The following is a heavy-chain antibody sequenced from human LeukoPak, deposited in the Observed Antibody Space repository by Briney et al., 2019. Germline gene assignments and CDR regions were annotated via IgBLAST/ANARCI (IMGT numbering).Heavy chain of an antibody. Sequence: GASVKVSCKASGGTFSSYAISWVRQAPGQGLEWMGGIIPIFGTANYAQKFQGRVTITADEFTSTAYMELSSLRSEDTAVYYCARAPVTYYYDNHLGYFDYWGQGTLVTVSS. CDR3: ARAPVTYYYDNHLGYFDY. D-gene: IGHD3-22*01. CDR2: IIPIFGTA. CDR1: GGTFSSYA. J-gene: IGHJ4*02. V-gene: IGHV1-69*13.